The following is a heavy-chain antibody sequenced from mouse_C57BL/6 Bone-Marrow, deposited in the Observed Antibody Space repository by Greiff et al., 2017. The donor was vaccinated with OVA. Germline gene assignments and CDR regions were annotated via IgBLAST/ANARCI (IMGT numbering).Heavy chain of an antibody. D-gene: IGHD1-1*01. V-gene: IGHV1-50*01. J-gene: IGHJ3*01. CDR3: ARESPEYYGSSPFAY. Sequence: QVQLQQPGAELVKPGASVKLSCKASGYTFTSYWMQWVKQRPGQGLEWIGEIDPSDRYTNYNQKFKGKATLTVDTSSSTAYMQLSSLTSEYSAVYYCARESPEYYGSSPFAYWGQGTLVTVSA. CDR1: GYTFTSYW. CDR2: IDPSDRYT.